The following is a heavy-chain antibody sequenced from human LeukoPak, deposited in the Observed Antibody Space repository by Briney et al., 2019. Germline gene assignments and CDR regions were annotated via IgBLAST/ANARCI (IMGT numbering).Heavy chain of an antibody. CDR2: INHSGST. V-gene: IGHV4-34*01. Sequence: PSETLSLTCAVYGVSFSGYYWSWIRQPPGKGLEWIGEINHSGSTNYNPSLKSRVTISVDTSKNQFSLKLSSVTAADTAVYYCARGYGPGSYYHYWGQGTLVTVSS. D-gene: IGHD3-10*01. J-gene: IGHJ4*02. CDR1: GVSFSGYY. CDR3: ARGYGPGSYYHY.